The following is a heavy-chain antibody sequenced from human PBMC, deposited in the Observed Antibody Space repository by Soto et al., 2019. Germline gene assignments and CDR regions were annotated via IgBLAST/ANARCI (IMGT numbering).Heavy chain of an antibody. CDR3: ARVRTTLDY. V-gene: IGHV4-61*08. J-gene: IGHJ4*02. D-gene: IGHD4-17*01. CDR1: GGSFSSGDYY. CDR2: IYYSGST. Sequence: SETLSLTCTVSGGSFSSGDYYWGWLRQPPGKGLEWIGYIYYSGSTNYNPSLKSRVTISVDTSKNQFSLKLSSVTAADTAVYHCARVRTTLDYWGQGTLVTVS.